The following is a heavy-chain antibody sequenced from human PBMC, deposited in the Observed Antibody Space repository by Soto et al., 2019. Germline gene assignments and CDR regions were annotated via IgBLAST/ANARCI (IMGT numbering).Heavy chain of an antibody. D-gene: IGHD6-19*01. Sequence: VQLVESGGGLVKPGGSLRLSCAASGFTFSDYYMSWIRQAPGKGLEWVSYITSSGSTIYYADSVKGRFTISRDNAKNSLYLQMNSLRADDTAVYYSSRENEQWVAADNWGQGTLVTVSS. V-gene: IGHV3-11*01. CDR1: GFTFSDYY. CDR3: SRENEQWVAADN. J-gene: IGHJ4*02. CDR2: ITSSGSTI.